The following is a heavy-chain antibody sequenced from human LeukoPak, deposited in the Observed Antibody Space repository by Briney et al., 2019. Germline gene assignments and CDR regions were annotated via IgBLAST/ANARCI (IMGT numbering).Heavy chain of an antibody. V-gene: IGHV3-48*04. Sequence: PGGSLRLSCAASGFVFGRDSMNWVRQAPGRGLEWISYISHDSDIRYYADSVRGRFTISRDNAKNSLYLQMNSLRAEDMALYYCAKDGGGGDSSGYYYDYWGQGTLVTVSS. D-gene: IGHD3-22*01. CDR1: GFVFGRDS. CDR3: AKDGGGGDSSGYYYDY. J-gene: IGHJ4*02. CDR2: ISHDSDIR.